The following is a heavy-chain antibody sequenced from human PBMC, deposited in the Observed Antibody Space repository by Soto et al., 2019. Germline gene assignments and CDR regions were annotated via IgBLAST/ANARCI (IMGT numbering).Heavy chain of an antibody. Sequence: QVQLVQSGAEVKRPGSSVKVSCKASGDTFAFYSINWVRQAPGLGLERMGRINPILSMSNYAQRFQGRVTMTADKSTSTAYMVLNSLRSEDTGMYYCATSYGSGYRAFDYWGQGALVTVSS. V-gene: IGHV1-69*02. CDR1: GDTFAFYS. CDR2: INPILSMS. D-gene: IGHD3-10*01. CDR3: ATSYGSGYRAFDY. J-gene: IGHJ4*02.